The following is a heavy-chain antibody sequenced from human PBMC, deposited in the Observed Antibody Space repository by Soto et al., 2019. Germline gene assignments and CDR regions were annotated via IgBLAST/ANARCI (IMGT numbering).Heavy chain of an antibody. J-gene: IGHJ6*02. Sequence: SGPTLVNPTQTLTLTCTFSGFSLSTSGMCVSWIRQPPGKALEWLALIDWDDDKYYSTSLKTRLTISKDTSKNQVVLTMTNMDPVDTATYYCARIRKYCSGGSGYSGRHYYGIGVWGRGTTVAVSS. CDR2: IDWDDDK. D-gene: IGHD2-15*01. CDR3: ARIRKYCSGGSGYSGRHYYGIGV. V-gene: IGHV2-70*01. CDR1: GFSLSTSGMC.